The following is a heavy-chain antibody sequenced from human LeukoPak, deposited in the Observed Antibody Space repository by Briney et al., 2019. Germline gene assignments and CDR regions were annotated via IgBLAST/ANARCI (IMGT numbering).Heavy chain of an antibody. Sequence: SETLSLTCTVSGGALTNYYWSWIRQPPGKGLEWIGYIYYSGSTFYNSSLQSRVTISVDRSKKQFSLKLSSVTAADTGVYYCARGGRTWFGPWGQGILVTASS. V-gene: IGHV4-59*01. D-gene: IGHD1-26*01. CDR3: ARGGRTWFGP. CDR2: IYYSGST. CDR1: GGALTNYY. J-gene: IGHJ5*02.